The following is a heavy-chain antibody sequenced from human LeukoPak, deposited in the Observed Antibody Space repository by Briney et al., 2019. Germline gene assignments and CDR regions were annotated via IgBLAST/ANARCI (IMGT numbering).Heavy chain of an antibody. D-gene: IGHD3-22*01. CDR3: AKSNGYGLIDI. V-gene: IGHV4-34*01. J-gene: IGHJ3*02. CDR1: GGSFSGYY. CDR2: INHSGST. Sequence: SETLSLTCAVYGGSFSGYYWSWIRQPPGKGLEWIGEINHSGSTNYNPSLKSRVTVSVDTSKNQFSLKLNSVTAADTAVYYCAKSNGYGLIDIWGQGTMVAVSS.